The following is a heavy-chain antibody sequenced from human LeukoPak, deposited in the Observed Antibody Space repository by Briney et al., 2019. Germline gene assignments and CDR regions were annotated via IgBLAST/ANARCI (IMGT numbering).Heavy chain of an antibody. CDR2: IKQDGSEK. J-gene: IGHJ4*02. V-gene: IGHV3-7*01. CDR1: GFTFSSYW. CDR3: ARDLAAAGTGSFDY. D-gene: IGHD6-13*01. Sequence: GGSLRLSCAASGFTFSSYWMSWVRQAPGKGLEWVANIKQDGSEKYYVDSVKGRFTISRDNAKNSLYLQMNSLRAEDTAVYYCARDLAAAGTGSFDYWGQGTLVTVSS.